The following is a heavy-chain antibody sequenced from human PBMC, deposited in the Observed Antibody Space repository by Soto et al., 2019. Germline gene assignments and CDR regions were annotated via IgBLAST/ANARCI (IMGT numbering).Heavy chain of an antibody. V-gene: IGHV3-30-3*01. CDR2: ISYDGSNK. Sequence: GGSLRLSCAASGFTFSSYAMHWVRQAPGKGLEWVAVISYDGSNKYYADSVKGRFTISRDNSKNTLYLQMNSLRAEDTAVYYCARDPAIRVKIAAAGTRWFDPWGQGTLVTVSS. CDR3: ARDPAIRVKIAAAGTRWFDP. J-gene: IGHJ5*02. D-gene: IGHD6-13*01. CDR1: GFTFSSYA.